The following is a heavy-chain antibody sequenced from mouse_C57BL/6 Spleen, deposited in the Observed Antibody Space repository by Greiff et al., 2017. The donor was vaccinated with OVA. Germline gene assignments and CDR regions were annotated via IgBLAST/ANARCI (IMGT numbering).Heavy chain of an antibody. CDR3: ARIYDGYYYFDY. V-gene: IGHV1-20*01. CDR2: INPYNGDT. CDR1: GYSFTGYF. J-gene: IGHJ2*01. Sequence: VQLQQSGPELVKPGDSVKISCKASGYSFTGYFMNWVMQSHGKSLEWIGRINPYNGDTFYNQKFKGKATLTVDKSSITAHMELRSLTSEDSAVYYCARIYDGYYYFDYWGQGTTLTVSS. D-gene: IGHD2-3*01.